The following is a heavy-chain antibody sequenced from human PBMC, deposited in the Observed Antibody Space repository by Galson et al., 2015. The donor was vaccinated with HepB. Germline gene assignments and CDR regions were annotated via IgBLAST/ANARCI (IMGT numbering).Heavy chain of an antibody. V-gene: IGHV3-30-3*01. CDR2: ISYDGSNK. J-gene: IGHJ3*02. CDR3: ARDTRDWHYYDSSGYGPGAFDI. CDR1: GFTFSSYA. D-gene: IGHD3-22*01. Sequence: SLRLSCAASGFTFSSYAMHWVRQAPGKGLEWVAVISYDGSNKYYADSVKGRFTISRDNSKNTLYLQMNSLRAEDTAVYYCARDTRDWHYYDSSGYGPGAFDIWGQGTMVTVSS.